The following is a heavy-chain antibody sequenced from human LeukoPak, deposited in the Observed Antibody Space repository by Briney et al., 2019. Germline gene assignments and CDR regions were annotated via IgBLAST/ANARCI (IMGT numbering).Heavy chain of an antibody. CDR3: ARQMAYYYDSSGYTSFQH. Sequence: GGSLRLSCAASGINFSGYSMHWVRQAPGKGLEWVSYISGSSRTIYYADSVKGRFTISRDNSKNTLYLQMNSLRAEDTAVYYCARQMAYYYDSSGYTSFQHWGQGTLVTVSS. J-gene: IGHJ1*01. CDR1: GINFSGYS. V-gene: IGHV3-48*01. CDR2: ISGSSRTI. D-gene: IGHD3-22*01.